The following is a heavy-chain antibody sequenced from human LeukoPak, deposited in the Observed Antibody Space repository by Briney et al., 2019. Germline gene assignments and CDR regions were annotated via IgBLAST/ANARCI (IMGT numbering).Heavy chain of an antibody. CDR2: IKPDGSQK. CDR1: GFTFSTYW. Sequence: PGGSLRLSCTASGFTFSTYWMNWVRQAPGKGLEWVADIKPDGSQKSYVDSVKGRFTISRDNAKNSLYLQMSSLRAEDTAVYYCAREGRLAGAFDIWGQGTMVTVSS. CDR3: AREGRLAGAFDI. V-gene: IGHV3-7*04. J-gene: IGHJ3*02.